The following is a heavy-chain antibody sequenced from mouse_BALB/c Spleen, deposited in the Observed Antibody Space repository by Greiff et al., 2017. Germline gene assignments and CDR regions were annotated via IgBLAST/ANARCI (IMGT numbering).Heavy chain of an antibody. CDR2: ISSGGST. V-gene: IGHV5-6-5*01. CDR1: GFTFSSYA. D-gene: IGHD2-1*01. CDR3: ARGGNLWYFDV. J-gene: IGHJ1*01. Sequence: EVQVVESGGGLVKPGGSLKLSCAASGFTFSSYAMSWVRQTPEKRLAWVASISSGGSTYYPDSVKGRFTISRDNARNILYLQMSSLRSEDTAMYYCARGGNLWYFDVWGAGTTVTVSS.